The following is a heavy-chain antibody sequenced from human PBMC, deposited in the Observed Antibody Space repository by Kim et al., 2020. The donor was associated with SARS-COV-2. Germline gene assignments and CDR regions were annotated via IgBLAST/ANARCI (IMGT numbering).Heavy chain of an antibody. CDR1: GGSFSDHY. CDR3: ARASPVENRRTAPPFLQH. CDR2: INHGGST. Sequence: SETLSLTCAVYGGSFSDHYWTWIRQPPGKGLEWIGEINHGGSTNSAPSLKSRVTMSVDTSKSQFSLKLHSMTAADTAVYFCARASPVENRRTAPPFLQHWGQGTLVTVSS. V-gene: IGHV4-34*01. J-gene: IGHJ1*01. D-gene: IGHD2-21*02.